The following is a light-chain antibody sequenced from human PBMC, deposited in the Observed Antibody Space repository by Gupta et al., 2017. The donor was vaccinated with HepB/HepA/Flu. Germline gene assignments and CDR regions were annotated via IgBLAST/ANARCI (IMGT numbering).Light chain of an antibody. CDR2: RTS. J-gene: IGKJ4*01. CDR1: QNIGNL. Sequence: DIQMTQPPSTLSASVGDTVTITCRASQNIGNLLAWYQHKPGKAPKLLIYRTSQLEIGVPSKFSGSGSETEFTLTISSLQPDDFAAYYCQQYMTYYTFGGGTKVDIK. CDR3: QQYMTYYT. V-gene: IGKV1-5*03.